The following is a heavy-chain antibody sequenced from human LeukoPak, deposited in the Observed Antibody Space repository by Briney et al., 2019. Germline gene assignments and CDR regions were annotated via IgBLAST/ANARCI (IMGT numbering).Heavy chain of an antibody. CDR1: GFTFSSYS. V-gene: IGHV3-21*01. CDR2: ISTSSSYI. J-gene: IGHJ3*02. CDR3: ARRRGSPDAFDI. Sequence: GGSLRLSCAASGFTFSSYSMNWVRQAPGKGLEWVSSISTSSSYIYYADSVKGRFTISRDNAKNSLYLQMNSLRAEDTAVYYCARRRGSPDAFDIWGQGTMVIVSS. D-gene: IGHD2-15*01.